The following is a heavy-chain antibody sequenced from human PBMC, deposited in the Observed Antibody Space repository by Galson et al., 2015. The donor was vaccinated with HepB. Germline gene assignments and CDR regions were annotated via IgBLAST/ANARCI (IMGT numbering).Heavy chain of an antibody. Sequence: SLRLSCAASGFTFSGYSMNWVRQAPGKGLEWISYIDSSSSTISYPDSVKGRFTVSRDNAKNLLYLQVNSLRAEDTAVYYCARSKWIEAAECSHWGQGTLVTVSS. CDR1: GFTFSGYS. CDR2: IDSSSSTI. CDR3: ARSKWIEAAECSH. J-gene: IGHJ4*02. V-gene: IGHV3-48*01. D-gene: IGHD6-13*01.